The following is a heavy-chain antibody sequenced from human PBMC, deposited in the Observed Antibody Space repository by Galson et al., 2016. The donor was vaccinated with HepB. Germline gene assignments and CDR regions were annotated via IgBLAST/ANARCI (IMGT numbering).Heavy chain of an antibody. CDR3: ARVMAARGDDAFDI. V-gene: IGHV4-31*03. D-gene: IGHD2-8*01. Sequence: TLSLTCSVSGGSISSGDYYWSWIRQHPGKGLEWIGYIYYSGSTYYNPSLKSRVTISVDTSKNQFSLKLSSVTAADTAVYYCARVMAARGDDAFDIWGQGTMVTVSS. CDR2: IYYSGST. CDR1: GGSISSGDYY. J-gene: IGHJ3*02.